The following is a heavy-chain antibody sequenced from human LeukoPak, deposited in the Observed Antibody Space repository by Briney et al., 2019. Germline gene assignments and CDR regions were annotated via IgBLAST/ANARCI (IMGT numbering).Heavy chain of an antibody. Sequence: SETLSLTCTISGGSISSGDYYWTWFRQPPGEGLEWIGYIYYSGTTYYNPSLKSRVTISVETSKNQFSLKVSSVTAADTAVYYCARRKSGWFDPWGQGTLVTVSS. J-gene: IGHJ5*02. CDR2: IYYSGTT. CDR1: GGSISSGDYY. V-gene: IGHV4-30-4*01. CDR3: ARRKSGWFDP.